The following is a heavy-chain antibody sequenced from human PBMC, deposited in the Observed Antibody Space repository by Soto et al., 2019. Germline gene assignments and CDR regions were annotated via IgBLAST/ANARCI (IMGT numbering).Heavy chain of an antibody. CDR3: AKDRQQCLGGFFDY. CDR1: GFTLTSYA. CDR2: ISCSGGST. J-gene: IGHJ4*02. V-gene: IGHV3-23*01. D-gene: IGHD6-19*01. Sequence: PGGSRTLSCAASGFTLTSYAMSWVRQAPGKGLEWLSSISCSGGSTYYADSVKSRFTISRDNSKNTLYLQMNSLRAEDTAVYDRAKDRQQCLGGFFDYWGQGTLVTVSS.